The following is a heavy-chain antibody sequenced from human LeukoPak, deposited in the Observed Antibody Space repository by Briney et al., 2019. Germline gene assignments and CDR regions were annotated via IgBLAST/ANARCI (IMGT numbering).Heavy chain of an antibody. D-gene: IGHD5-24*01. V-gene: IGHV3-21*01. CDR2: ISSSSYI. J-gene: IGHJ4*02. Sequence: GGSLRLSCAASGFTFSSYSMNWVRQAPGKGLEWVSSISSSSYIYYADSVKGRFTISRDNAKQSLFLQMNSLRVEDLGVYYCARGRRWLQPLDYWGQGTLVTVSS. CDR1: GFTFSSYS. CDR3: ARGRRWLQPLDY.